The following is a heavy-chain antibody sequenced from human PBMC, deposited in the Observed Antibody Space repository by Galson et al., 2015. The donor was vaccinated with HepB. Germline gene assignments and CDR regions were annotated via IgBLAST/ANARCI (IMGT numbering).Heavy chain of an antibody. CDR3: ARAYNSGWQIDD. D-gene: IGHD6-19*01. J-gene: IGHJ4*02. V-gene: IGHV3-30-3*01. CDR2: ISYDGSNE. CDR1: GFSSSSYA. Sequence: SLRLSCAGSGFSSSSYAMHWARQAPGKGLEWVAVISYDGSNEYYADSVRGRFSISRDNSENTLHLQMNSLRAEDTALYYCARAYNSGWQIDDWGQGTLVTVSS.